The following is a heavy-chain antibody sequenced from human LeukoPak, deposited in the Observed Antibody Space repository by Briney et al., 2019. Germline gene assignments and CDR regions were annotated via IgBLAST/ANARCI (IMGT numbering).Heavy chain of an antibody. Sequence: SETLSLTCAVSGGSISSSNWWSWVRQPPGKGLEWIGEIYHSGSTNYNPSLKSRVTISVDKSKNQFSLKLSSVTAADTAVYYCARYCSSTSCYGLGYYGMDVWGQGTTVTVSS. CDR1: GGSISSSNW. J-gene: IGHJ6*02. D-gene: IGHD2-2*01. V-gene: IGHV4-4*02. CDR3: ARYCSSTSCYGLGYYGMDV. CDR2: IYHSGST.